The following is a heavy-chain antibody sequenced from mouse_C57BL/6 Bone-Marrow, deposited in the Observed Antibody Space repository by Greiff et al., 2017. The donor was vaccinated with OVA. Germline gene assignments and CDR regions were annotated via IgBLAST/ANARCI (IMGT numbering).Heavy chain of an antibody. V-gene: IGHV5-9-1*02. J-gene: IGHJ4*01. Sequence: EVQRVESGEGLVKPGGSLKLSCAASGFTFSSYAMSWVRQTPEKRLEWVAYISSGGAYIYYADTVKGRFTISRDNARNTLYLQISSLKSEDTAMYYCTRDGYYAMDYWGQGTSVTVSS. D-gene: IGHD2-3*01. CDR3: TRDGYYAMDY. CDR2: ISSGGAYI. CDR1: GFTFSSYA.